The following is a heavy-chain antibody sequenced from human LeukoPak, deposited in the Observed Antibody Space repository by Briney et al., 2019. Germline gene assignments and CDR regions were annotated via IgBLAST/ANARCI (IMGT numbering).Heavy chain of an antibody. Sequence: ASVKVSCKASGYTFTGYYMHWVRQAPGQGLEWMGWINPNSGGTNYAQKFQGRVTMTRDTSISTAYMELSRLRSDDTAVYYCARAYYYDSSGYYYGPPYYFDYWGRGTLVTVSS. J-gene: IGHJ4*02. CDR3: ARAYYYDSSGYYYGPPYYFDY. CDR1: GYTFTGYY. CDR2: INPNSGGT. V-gene: IGHV1-2*02. D-gene: IGHD3-22*01.